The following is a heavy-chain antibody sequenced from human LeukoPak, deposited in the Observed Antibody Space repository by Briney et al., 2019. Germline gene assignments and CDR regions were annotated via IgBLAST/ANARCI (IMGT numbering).Heavy chain of an antibody. CDR1: GFTFSSYA. V-gene: IGHV3-23*01. D-gene: IGHD6-19*01. CDR2: ISGSGGST. Sequence: GGSLRLSCAASGFTFSSYAMSWVRQAPGKGLEWVSAISGSGGSTYYADSVKGRFTISRDNSKNTLYLQMNSLRAEDTAVYYCARVKSSGWSDPYYYYYGMDVWGQGTTVTVSS. CDR3: ARVKSSGWSDPYYYYYGMDV. J-gene: IGHJ6*02.